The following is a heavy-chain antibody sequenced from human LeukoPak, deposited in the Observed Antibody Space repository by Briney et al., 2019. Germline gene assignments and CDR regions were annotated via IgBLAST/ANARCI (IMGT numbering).Heavy chain of an antibody. D-gene: IGHD6-13*01. CDR1: GYTFTSYY. CDR3: ATIDPAAYFDY. J-gene: IGHJ4*02. Sequence: ASVKVPCKASGYTFTSYYMHWVRQAPGQGLEWMGIIDPSGGSTSYAQKFQGRVTMTRDTSTSTVYMELSSLRSEDTAVYYCATIDPAAYFDYWGQGTLVTVSS. V-gene: IGHV1-46*03. CDR2: IDPSGGST.